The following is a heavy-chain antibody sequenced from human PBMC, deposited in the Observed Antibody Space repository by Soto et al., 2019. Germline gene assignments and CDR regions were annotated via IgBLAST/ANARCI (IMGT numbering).Heavy chain of an antibody. D-gene: IGHD3-10*01. CDR3: ARDRGSTPAVYYYGMDV. CDR2: INPSGGST. Sequence: ASVKVSCKASGYTFTSYYMHWVRQAPGQGLEWMGIINPSGGSTSYAQKFQGRVTMTRDTSTSTVYMELSSLRSEDTAVYYCARDRGSTPAVYYYGMDVWGQGTTVTVSS. J-gene: IGHJ6*02. V-gene: IGHV1-46*01. CDR1: GYTFTSYY.